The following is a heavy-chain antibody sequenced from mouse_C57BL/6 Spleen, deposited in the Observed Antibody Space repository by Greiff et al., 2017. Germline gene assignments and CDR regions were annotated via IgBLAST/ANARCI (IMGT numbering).Heavy chain of an antibody. CDR2: INYDGSST. Sequence: EVKLVESEGGLVQPGSSMKLSCTASGFTFSDYYMAWVRQVPEKGLEWVANINYDGSSTYYLNSLKSRFIISRDNAKNILYLQMSSLKSEDTATYYCARANDGYSPGFAYWGQGTLVTVSA. CDR3: ARANDGYSPGFAY. J-gene: IGHJ3*01. CDR1: GFTFSDYY. V-gene: IGHV5-16*01. D-gene: IGHD2-3*01.